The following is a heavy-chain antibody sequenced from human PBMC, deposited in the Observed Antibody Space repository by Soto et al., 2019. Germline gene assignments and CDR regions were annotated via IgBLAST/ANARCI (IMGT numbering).Heavy chain of an antibody. J-gene: IGHJ3*01. D-gene: IGHD3-10*01. V-gene: IGHV3-48*03. CDR3: ATRSGGGGAFDF. CDR2: IGRGGTTT. Sequence: EVQLAESGGGLVLPGGSLRLSCAASGLTFSNYEMNWVRQAPGKGLEWVSYIGRGGTTTYYADSLKGRFTISRDNAKNSLYLQMNSLRAEDTAVYYCATRSGGGGAFDFWGQGTMVTVSS. CDR1: GLTFSNYE.